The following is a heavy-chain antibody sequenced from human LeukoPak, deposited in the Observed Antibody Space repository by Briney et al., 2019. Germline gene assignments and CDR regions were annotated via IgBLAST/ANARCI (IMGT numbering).Heavy chain of an antibody. CDR3: ARIRCGHSGSVCYNH. CDR1: GVSINDYY. Sequence: SSETLSLTCGVFGVSINDYYWSWIRQSPGKGLEWIGEISHTEGTRYNPSLESRVTMSVGTSENQLSLKLIFVTAADTAVYHGARIRCGHSGSVCYNHWGLGTLVTVSS. D-gene: IGHD3-9*01. V-gene: IGHV4-34*01. J-gene: IGHJ4*02. CDR2: ISHTEGT.